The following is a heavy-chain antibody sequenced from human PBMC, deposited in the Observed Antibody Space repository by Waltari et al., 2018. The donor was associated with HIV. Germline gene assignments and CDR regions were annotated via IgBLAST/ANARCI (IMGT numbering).Heavy chain of an antibody. V-gene: IGHV1-2*06. D-gene: IGHD3-16*01. CDR3: ATVRDDRGYKLFGDLNYGMGV. CDR1: ASTSTAYY. Sequence: QVQLLQSGAEVKKPGASVKVSCKTSASTSTAYYMHWVRQAPGQGLEWTGRTNPNGGGTNYGQKFQGRVTITREASISTHYMELSRQRSDDTAVYYCATVRDDRGYKLFGDLNYGMGVWGQGTTVTVSS. J-gene: IGHJ6*02. CDR2: TNPNGGGT.